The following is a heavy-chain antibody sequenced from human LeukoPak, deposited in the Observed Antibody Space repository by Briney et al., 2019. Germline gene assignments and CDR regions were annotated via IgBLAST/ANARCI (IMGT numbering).Heavy chain of an antibody. Sequence: SETLSLTCAVSGGSISSGNWWSWVRQPPGKGLEWIGEIYHSGSTNYNPSLKSRVTISVDKSKNQFSLKLSSVTTADTAVYYCARKISAAGSRWFDPWGQGTLVTVSS. CDR3: ARKISAAGSRWFDP. CDR1: GGSISSGNW. J-gene: IGHJ5*02. D-gene: IGHD6-13*01. V-gene: IGHV4-4*02. CDR2: IYHSGST.